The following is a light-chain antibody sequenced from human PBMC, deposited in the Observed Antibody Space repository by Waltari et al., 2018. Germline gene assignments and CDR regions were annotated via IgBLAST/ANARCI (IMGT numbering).Light chain of an antibody. J-gene: IGKJ4*01. Sequence: DIQMTQSPSSLSASVGDRVTITCQASHDTRKYLNWYQQKPGKAPKHMIYDASNLETGVPSRVSGSGSGTDFTVSISSLQPEDIATYYCQQYDNLPLTFGGGTKVEIK. CDR3: QQYDNLPLT. CDR1: HDTRKY. V-gene: IGKV1-33*01. CDR2: DAS.